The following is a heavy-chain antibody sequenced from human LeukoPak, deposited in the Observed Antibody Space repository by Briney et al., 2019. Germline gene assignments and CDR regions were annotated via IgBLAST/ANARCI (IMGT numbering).Heavy chain of an antibody. V-gene: IGHV3-11*04. CDR1: GFTFSDYY. J-gene: IGHJ4*02. D-gene: IGHD3-3*01. Sequence: GGSLRLSCAASGFTFSDYYMSWIRQAPGKGLEWVSYISSSGSTIYYADSVKGRFTISRDNAKNSLYLQMNSLRAEDTAVYYCARSPTNYDFWSGTDYWGQGTLVTVSS. CDR2: ISSSGSTI. CDR3: ARSPTNYDFWSGTDY.